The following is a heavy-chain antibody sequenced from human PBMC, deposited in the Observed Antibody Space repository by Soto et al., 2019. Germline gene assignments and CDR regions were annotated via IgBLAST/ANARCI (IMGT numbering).Heavy chain of an antibody. CDR1: GGSFTSYY. D-gene: IGHD2-15*01. J-gene: IGHJ5*02. CDR2: INHSGST. CDR3: AREVVAGTNWFDP. Sequence: QVQLQQWGAGLLKPSETLSLTCAVSGGSFTSYYWSWIRQSPGKGREWIGEINHSGSTNYNPSLKSRVTISVDTSKNQFSLELSSVTAADPAVYYCAREVVAGTNWFDPWGQGTLVTVSS. V-gene: IGHV4-34*01.